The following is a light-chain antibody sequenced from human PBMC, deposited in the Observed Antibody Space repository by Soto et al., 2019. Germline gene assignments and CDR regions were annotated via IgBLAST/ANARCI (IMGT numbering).Light chain of an antibody. CDR2: KTS. Sequence: DIVMTQTPLSSPVTLGQPASISCRSSQSLVHSDGSTYLSWLHQRPGQPPRLLIYKTSIRFSGDPDRFSGSGAGTDFTLSISRVEAEDVGIYYCMQASQFPFTFGPGTTVDIK. CDR1: QSLVHSDGSTY. J-gene: IGKJ3*01. V-gene: IGKV2-24*01. CDR3: MQASQFPFT.